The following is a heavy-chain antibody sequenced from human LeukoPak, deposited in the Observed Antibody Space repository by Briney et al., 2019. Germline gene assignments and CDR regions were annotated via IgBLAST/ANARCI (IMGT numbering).Heavy chain of an antibody. CDR2: IKQDGSDK. D-gene: IGHD6-13*01. CDR3: AIIPRAAAGPSARSPFHY. J-gene: IGHJ4*02. V-gene: IGHV3-7*01. Sequence: GRSLRLSCAASGLTFSSYGMHWVRQAPGKGLERVANIKQDGSDKYYVDSVKGRFTISRDNAKNSLYLQMNSLRAEDTAVYYCAIIPRAAAGPSARSPFHYWGQGTLVTVSS. CDR1: GLTFSSYG.